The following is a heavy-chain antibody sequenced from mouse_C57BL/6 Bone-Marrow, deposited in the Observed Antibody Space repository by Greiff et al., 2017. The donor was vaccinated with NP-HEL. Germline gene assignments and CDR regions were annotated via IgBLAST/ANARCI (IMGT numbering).Heavy chain of an antibody. V-gene: IGHV5-9*01. CDR1: GFTFSSYT. D-gene: IGHD1-1*01. Sequence: DVKLVESGGGLVKPGGSLKLSCAASGFTFSSYTMSWVRQTPEKRLEWVATISGGGGNTYYPDSVKGRFTISRDNAKNTLYLQMSSLRSEDTALYYCARCYYGSDYWGQGTTLTVSS. CDR3: ARCYYGSDY. CDR2: ISGGGGNT. J-gene: IGHJ2*01.